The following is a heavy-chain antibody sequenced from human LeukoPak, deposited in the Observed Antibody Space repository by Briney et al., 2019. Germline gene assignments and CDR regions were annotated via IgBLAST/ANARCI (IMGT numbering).Heavy chain of an antibody. CDR3: AKDERVTTGSLYYYYYGMDV. V-gene: IGHV3-23*01. Sequence: GGSLRLSCAASGFTFSSYAMSWVRQAPGKGLEWVSAISGSGGSTYYAASVKGRFTISRDNSKNTLYLQMNSLRAEDTAVYYCAKDERVTTGSLYYYYYGMDVWGQGTTVTVSS. J-gene: IGHJ6*02. D-gene: IGHD4-11*01. CDR2: ISGSGGST. CDR1: GFTFSSYA.